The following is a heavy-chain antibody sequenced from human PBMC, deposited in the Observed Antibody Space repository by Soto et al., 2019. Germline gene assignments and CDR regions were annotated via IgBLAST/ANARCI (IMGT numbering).Heavy chain of an antibody. V-gene: IGHV3-48*01. CDR2: ISSSSSTI. D-gene: IGHD6-13*01. CDR3: AVGSSNFDY. J-gene: IGHJ4*02. CDR1: GFTFSSYS. Sequence: GSLRLSCAASGFTFSSYSMNWVRQAPGKGLEWVSYISSSSSTIYYADSVKGRFTISRDNAKNSLYLQMNSLRAEDTAVYYCAVGSSNFDYWGQGTLVTVSS.